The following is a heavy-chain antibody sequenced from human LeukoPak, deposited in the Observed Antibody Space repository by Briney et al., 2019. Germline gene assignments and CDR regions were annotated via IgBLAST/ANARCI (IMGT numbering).Heavy chain of an antibody. D-gene: IGHD3-16*02. J-gene: IGHJ4*02. Sequence: SETLSLTCTVSGGSISSYYWSWIRHPPGKGLEWIGCIYYSGSTNYNPSLKSRVTISVDTSKNQFSLRLSSVTAADTAVYYCARAPGLRLGELSYYFDYWGQGTLVTVSS. CDR1: GGSISSYY. V-gene: IGHV4-59*01. CDR2: IYYSGST. CDR3: ARAPGLRLGELSYYFDY.